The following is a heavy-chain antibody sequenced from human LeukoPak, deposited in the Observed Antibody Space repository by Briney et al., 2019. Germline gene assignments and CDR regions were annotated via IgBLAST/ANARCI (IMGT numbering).Heavy chain of an antibody. V-gene: IGHV3-21*01. CDR3: ARDPGYTGRFEY. CDR1: GFTFSSYS. J-gene: IGHJ4*02. D-gene: IGHD5-18*01. CDR2: ISSSSSYI. Sequence: GGSLRLSCAASGFTFSSYSMNWVRQAPGKGLEWVSSISSSSSYIFYADSVKGRFTISRDNAKKSLYLQMNSLRDEDTAVYYCARDPGYTGRFEYWGQGTLVTVSS.